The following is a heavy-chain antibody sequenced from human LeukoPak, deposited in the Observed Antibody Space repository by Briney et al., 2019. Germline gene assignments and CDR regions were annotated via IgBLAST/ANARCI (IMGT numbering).Heavy chain of an antibody. J-gene: IGHJ4*02. V-gene: IGHV3-7*01. CDR1: GFTFSSFW. CDR2: IKQDGSEK. Sequence: GGSLRLSCAASGFTFSSFWMTWVRQAPGKGLEWVANIKQDGSEKFYVDSVRGRFTISRDNAKNSLHLQMNSLRAEDTAIYYCSRSSIAVAWNWGQGTLVTVSS. CDR3: SRSSIAVAWN. D-gene: IGHD6-19*01.